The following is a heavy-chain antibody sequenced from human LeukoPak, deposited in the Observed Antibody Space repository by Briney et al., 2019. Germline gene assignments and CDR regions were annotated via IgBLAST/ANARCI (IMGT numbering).Heavy chain of an antibody. Sequence: GGSLKLSCAASRFTFSGSAMHWVRQASGKGLEWVGRIRSKANSYATAYAASVKGRFTISRDDSKNTAYLQMNSLKTEDTAVYYCTRQHCSSTSCYGGWGQGTLVTVSS. D-gene: IGHD2-2*01. CDR1: RFTFSGSA. V-gene: IGHV3-73*01. CDR2: IRSKANSYAT. J-gene: IGHJ4*02. CDR3: TRQHCSSTSCYGG.